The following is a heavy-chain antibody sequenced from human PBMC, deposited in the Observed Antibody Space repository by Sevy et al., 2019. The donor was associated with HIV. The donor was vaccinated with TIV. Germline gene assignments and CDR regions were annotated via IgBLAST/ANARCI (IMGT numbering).Heavy chain of an antibody. Sequence: GGSLRLSCAASGFTFSHYYMSWIRQAPGKGLEWVSYISSSGNTIYYTDSVKGRFTTSRDNAKNSLYQQMDSRRAEDTSVYYCARDPTYYDLWSGYYTGWFDPWGQGTLVTVSS. J-gene: IGHJ5*02. CDR2: ISSSGNTI. CDR3: ARDPTYYDLWSGYYTGWFDP. D-gene: IGHD3-3*01. V-gene: IGHV3-11*01. CDR1: GFTFSHYY.